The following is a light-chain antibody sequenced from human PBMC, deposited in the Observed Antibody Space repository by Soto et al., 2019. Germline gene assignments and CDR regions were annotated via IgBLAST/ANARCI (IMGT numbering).Light chain of an antibody. CDR3: QHANSFPGT. J-gene: IGKJ1*01. V-gene: IGKV1-12*01. CDR1: HGISSW. CDR2: AAS. Sequence: ENRDTITCRASHGISSWLAWYQQKPGKAPKLLSYAASSLQSGVPSRFSCSGSRTDYDLTLRSLHPECSALYFCQHANSFPGTLGQGTKVDIK.